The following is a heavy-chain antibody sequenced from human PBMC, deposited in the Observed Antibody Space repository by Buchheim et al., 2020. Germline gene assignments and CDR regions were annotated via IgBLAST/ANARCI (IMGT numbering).Heavy chain of an antibody. J-gene: IGHJ4*02. CDR3: AREIRYCSSSSCNIGDFDY. D-gene: IGHD2-2*01. CDR1: GYTFTDNY. CDR2: TNPYSGVT. V-gene: IGHV1-2*04. Sequence: QVQLVQSGAEVKKPGASVKVSCKAFGYTFTDNYLHWVRQAPGRGLEWMGWTNPYSGVTNYAQQFQGWGTMTRDTSFTTAFLEVTRLSFDDTAVYYCAREIRYCSSSSCNIGDFDYWGQGTL.